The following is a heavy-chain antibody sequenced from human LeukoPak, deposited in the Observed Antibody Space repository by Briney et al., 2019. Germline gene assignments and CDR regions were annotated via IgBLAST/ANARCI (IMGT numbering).Heavy chain of an antibody. CDR1: GYSISSGYH. D-gene: IGHD3-22*01. J-gene: IGHJ1*01. Sequence: ETLSLTCTVSGYSISSGYHWGWIRQPPGKGLEWIGSIYHSGSTYYNPSLKSRVTISVDTSKNQFSLKLRSVTAADTAVYYCARVVQSTDSSGFYLPEYFQHWGQGTLVTVSS. CDR3: ARVVQSTDSSGFYLPEYFQH. CDR2: IYHSGST. V-gene: IGHV4-38-2*02.